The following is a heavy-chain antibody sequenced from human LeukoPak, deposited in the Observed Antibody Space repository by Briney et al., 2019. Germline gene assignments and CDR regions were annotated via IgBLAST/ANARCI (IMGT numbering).Heavy chain of an antibody. CDR3: ARVSSSWARAFDI. J-gene: IGHJ3*02. CDR2: ISSSSSYI. Sequence: GGSLRLSCAASGFTFSSYSMNWVRQAPGKGLEWVSSISSSSSYIYYADSVKGRFTISRDNAKNSLYLQMNSLSAEDTAVYYCARVSSSWARAFDIWGQGTMVTVSS. CDR1: GFTFSSYS. D-gene: IGHD6-13*01. V-gene: IGHV3-21*01.